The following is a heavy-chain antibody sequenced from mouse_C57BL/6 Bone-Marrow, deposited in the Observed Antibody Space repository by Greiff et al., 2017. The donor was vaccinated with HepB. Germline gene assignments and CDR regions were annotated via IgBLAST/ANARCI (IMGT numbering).Heavy chain of an antibody. CDR2: IYPGSGNT. D-gene: IGHD1-1*01. CDR3: ARSGLRGYFDV. Sequence: VQLQESGPELVKPGASVKISCKASGYSFTSYYIHWVKQRPGQGLEWIGWIYPGSGNTKYNEKFKGKATLTADTSSSTAYMQLSSLTSEDSAVYYCARSGLRGYFDVWGTGTTVTVSS. J-gene: IGHJ1*03. V-gene: IGHV1-66*01. CDR1: GYSFTSYY.